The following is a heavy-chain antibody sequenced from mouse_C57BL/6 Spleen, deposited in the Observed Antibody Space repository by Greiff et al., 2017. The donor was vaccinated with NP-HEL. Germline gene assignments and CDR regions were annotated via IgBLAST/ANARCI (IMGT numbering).Heavy chain of an antibody. CDR1: GYTFTSYW. CDR2: IYPGSGST. Sequence: QVHVKQPGAELVKPGASVKMSCKASGYTFTSYWITWVKQRPGQGLEWIGDIYPGSGSTNYNEKFKSKATLTVDTSSSTAYMQLSSLTSEDSAVYYCARSIITTVVATGYFDYWGQGTTLTVSS. D-gene: IGHD1-1*01. V-gene: IGHV1-55*01. CDR3: ARSIITTVVATGYFDY. J-gene: IGHJ2*01.